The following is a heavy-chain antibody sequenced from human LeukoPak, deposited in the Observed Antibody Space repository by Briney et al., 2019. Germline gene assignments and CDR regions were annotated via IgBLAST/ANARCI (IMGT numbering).Heavy chain of an antibody. CDR2: IYYNGNT. D-gene: IGHD3-16*01. V-gene: IGHV4-39*01. CDR1: GGSISDSNYF. CDR3: ARRDQYVSADY. J-gene: IGHJ4*02. Sequence: PSETLSLTCTVSGGSISDSNYFWDWIRQPPGKGLEYIGSIYYNGNTFYNPSLKSRVTISVDTSTNQFSLRLTSVTAADTAVYYCARRDQYVSADYWGQGTLVTVSS.